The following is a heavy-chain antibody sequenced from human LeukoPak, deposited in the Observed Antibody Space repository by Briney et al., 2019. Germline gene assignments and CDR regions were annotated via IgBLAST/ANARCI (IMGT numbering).Heavy chain of an antibody. J-gene: IGHJ4*02. D-gene: IGHD2-15*01. CDR3: AREDRCSGGSCYLTDY. V-gene: IGHV3-21*01. CDR2: ISSGSSYI. CDR1: GFTFSTYS. Sequence: GGSLRLSCAASGFTFSTYSMNWVRQAPEKGLEWVSSISSGSSYIYYADSVKGRFTISRDNAKNSLYLQMDSLRAEDTAVYYCAREDRCSGGSCYLTDYWGQGTLVTVSS.